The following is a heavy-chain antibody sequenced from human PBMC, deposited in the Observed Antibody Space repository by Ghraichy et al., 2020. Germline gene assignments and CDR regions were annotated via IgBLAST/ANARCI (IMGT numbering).Heavy chain of an antibody. CDR1: GGSFSGYY. J-gene: IGHJ4*02. V-gene: IGHV4-34*01. Sequence: SETLSLTCAVYGGSFSGYYWSWIRQPPGKGLEWIGEINHSGSTNYNPSLKSRVTISVDTSKNQFSLKLSSVTAADTAVYYCARGGHVVVPAAIPYYFDYWGQGTLVTVSS. CDR2: INHSGST. D-gene: IGHD2-2*01. CDR3: ARGGHVVVPAAIPYYFDY.